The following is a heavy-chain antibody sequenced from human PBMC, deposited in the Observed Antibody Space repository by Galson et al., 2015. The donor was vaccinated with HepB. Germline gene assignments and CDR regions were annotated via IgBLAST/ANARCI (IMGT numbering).Heavy chain of an antibody. Sequence: VSCKASGYKFTDNGISWVRQAPGQGLEWLGWISTNSGDTKYIQRLQGRVTMTRDTSTSTAYMELRRLRSDDTAVYYCARDRSHSLDYWGQGTLVTVSS. D-gene: IGHD3-16*02. J-gene: IGHJ4*02. CDR1: GYKFTDNG. V-gene: IGHV1-18*04. CDR2: ISTNSGDT. CDR3: ARDRSHSLDY.